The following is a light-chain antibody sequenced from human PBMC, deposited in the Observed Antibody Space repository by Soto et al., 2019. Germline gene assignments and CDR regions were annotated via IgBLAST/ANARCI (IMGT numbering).Light chain of an antibody. Sequence: EIVLTQSPGTLSLSQGERATLSCRASQSVSSSYLAWYQQKPGQAPRLLIYGASSRATGIPDRFSGSGSGTDFTLTISRLEPEDVAVYYCQQYGSSPWTFGQGTKVEIK. J-gene: IGKJ1*01. V-gene: IGKV3-20*01. CDR2: GAS. CDR1: QSVSSSY. CDR3: QQYGSSPWT.